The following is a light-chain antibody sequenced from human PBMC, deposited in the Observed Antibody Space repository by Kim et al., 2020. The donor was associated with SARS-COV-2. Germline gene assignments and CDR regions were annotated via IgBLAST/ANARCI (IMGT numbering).Light chain of an antibody. V-gene: IGKV1-5*03. Sequence: SASGGDRVPITGRASQIISSWLAWYQQKPGKAPKLLIYKASSLESGVPSRFSGSGSGTEFTLTISSLQPDDFATYYCQQYNSYAYTFGQGTKLEI. CDR2: KAS. CDR3: QQYNSYAYT. J-gene: IGKJ2*01. CDR1: QIISSW.